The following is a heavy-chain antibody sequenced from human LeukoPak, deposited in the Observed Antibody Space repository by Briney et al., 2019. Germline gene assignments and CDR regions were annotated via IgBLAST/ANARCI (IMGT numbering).Heavy chain of an antibody. CDR1: GFTFSSYS. J-gene: IGHJ5*02. D-gene: IGHD4-17*01. CDR2: ISSSSSYI. Sequence: PGGSLRLSCAASGFTFSSYSMNWVRQAPGKGLEWVSSISSSSSYIYYADSVKGRFTISRDNAKNSLYLQMNSLRAEDTAVYYCATGGYGDYTSLRFDPWGQGTLVTVSS. CDR3: ATGGYGDYTSLRFDP. V-gene: IGHV3-21*01.